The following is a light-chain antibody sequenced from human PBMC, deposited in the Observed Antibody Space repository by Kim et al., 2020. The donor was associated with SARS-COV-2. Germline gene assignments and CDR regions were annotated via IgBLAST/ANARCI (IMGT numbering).Light chain of an antibody. CDR2: STS. V-gene: IGKV1-39*01. J-gene: IGKJ1*01. CDR3: QQTYSTPQT. Sequence: ASVGDRVIITCRASQTIDSHLSWYQHTPGKAPILLIYSTSTLQRGVPSRFSGGRSVSDFTLTIRNLQPEDFGTYFCQQTYSTPQTFGQGTKVDIK. CDR1: QTIDSH.